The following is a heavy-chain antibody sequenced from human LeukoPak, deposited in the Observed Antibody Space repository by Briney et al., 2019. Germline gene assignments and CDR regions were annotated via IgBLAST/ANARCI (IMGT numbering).Heavy chain of an antibody. D-gene: IGHD4-11*01. CDR2: IKKGGTEK. CDR1: GFTFSNYW. J-gene: IGHJ4*02. Sequence: GGSLRLSCAASGFTFSNYWMTWVRQAPGKGLEWVANIKKGGTEKYYVDSVRGRFTISRDNAKNSLYLQMNSLRAEDTAVYYCARHNYVFDYWGQGTLVTVSS. V-gene: IGHV3-7*01. CDR3: ARHNYVFDY.